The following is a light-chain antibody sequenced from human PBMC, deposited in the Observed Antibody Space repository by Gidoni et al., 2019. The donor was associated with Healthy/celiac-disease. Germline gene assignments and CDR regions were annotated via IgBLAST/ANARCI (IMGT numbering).Light chain of an antibody. CDR3: KQYNRYPLT. Sequence: DIQLTHSPSTLSASVRGRVTITCRPSKSLRSWLAWYQQKPGKAPKLLIYDASSLESGVPSRFSGSGSGTEFTLTISSLQADDFATYYCKQYNRYPLTFGGGTKVEIK. CDR2: DAS. J-gene: IGKJ4*01. V-gene: IGKV1-5*01. CDR1: KSLRSW.